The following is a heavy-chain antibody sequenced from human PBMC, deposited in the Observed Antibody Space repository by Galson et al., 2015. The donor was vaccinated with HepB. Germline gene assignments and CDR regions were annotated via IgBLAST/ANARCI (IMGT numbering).Heavy chain of an antibody. Sequence: SVKVSCKASGYTFISYGITWVRQAPGQGLEWMGWFSTHNGNANYAQNPPGRVVMTADASTNTAYMELRNLRFDDTAVYYCAREGEYYYDSGSYFFSGIDVWGQGTTVIVSS. D-gene: IGHD3-10*01. CDR1: GYTFISYG. CDR3: AREGEYYYDSGSYFFSGIDV. J-gene: IGHJ6*02. CDR2: FSTHNGNA. V-gene: IGHV1-18*01.